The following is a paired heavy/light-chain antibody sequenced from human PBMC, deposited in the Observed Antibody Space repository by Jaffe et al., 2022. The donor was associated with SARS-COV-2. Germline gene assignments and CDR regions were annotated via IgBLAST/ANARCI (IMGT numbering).Heavy chain of an antibody. CDR2: IYHSGST. CDR1: GGAISSRDW. J-gene: IGHJ4*02. Sequence: QVQLQESGPGLVSPSGTLSLTCAVSGGAISSRDWWNWVRQPPGRGLEWIGEIYHSGSTNYNPSLKSRVTMSVDKSKNQFSLKLSSVTAADTAVYYCARIYCPDGVCSPYYFDYWGQGTLVTVSS. V-gene: IGHV4-4*02. D-gene: IGHD2-8*01. CDR3: ARIYCPDGVCSPYYFDY.
Light chain of an antibody. CDR3: SSYTGSSTYV. V-gene: IGLV2-14*01. CDR2: GVS. CDR1: TSDVGGYNY. J-gene: IGLJ1*01. Sequence: QSALTQPASVSGSPGQSISISCTGTTSDVGGYNYVSWYQQHPGKAPKLMIYGVSNRPSGVSNRFSGSKSGNTASLTISGLQAEDEADYYCSSYTGSSTYVFGTGTKVTVL.